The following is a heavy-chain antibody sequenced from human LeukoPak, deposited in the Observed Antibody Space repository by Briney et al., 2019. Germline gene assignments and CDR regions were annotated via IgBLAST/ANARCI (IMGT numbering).Heavy chain of an antibody. V-gene: IGHV3-33*01. D-gene: IGHD3-22*01. CDR2: IWYDGSNI. CDR1: GLSFSSHG. J-gene: IGHJ4*02. CDR3: ARARNDYDSNGFSVLDY. Sequence: SGGSLRLSCAASGLSFSSHGMHWVRQAPGKGLEWVAVIWYDGSNIYYADSVKGRFTISRDNSKNTLYLQMNSLRAEDTALYYCARARNDYDSNGFSVLDYWGQGTLVTVSS.